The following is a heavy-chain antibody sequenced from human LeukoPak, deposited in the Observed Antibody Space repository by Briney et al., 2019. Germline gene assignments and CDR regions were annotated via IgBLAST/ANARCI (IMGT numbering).Heavy chain of an antibody. D-gene: IGHD3-22*01. J-gene: IGHJ3*02. CDR1: GFTFSRSA. CDR2: IRSKANSYAT. Sequence: GGSLRLSCAASGFTFSRSAMRSVRHASGEGLEWVGRIRSKANSYATAYAASVKGRLTISRDDAKNTAYLQMNRLKTEDTAVYYCTRLVVLLPGDSSGHRIHAFDIWGQGTMVTVSS. CDR3: TRLVVLLPGDSSGHRIHAFDI. V-gene: IGHV3-73*01.